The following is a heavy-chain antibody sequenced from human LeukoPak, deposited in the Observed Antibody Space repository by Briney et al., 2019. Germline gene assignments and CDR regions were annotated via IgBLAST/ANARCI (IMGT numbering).Heavy chain of an antibody. D-gene: IGHD3-10*01. J-gene: IGHJ5*02. Sequence: CGPTLVNPTQTLTLTCTFSGFSLSPSGVGVGWIREPPGKALEWLALISWHDDTRYSPSLKSRLTITKDTSKHQVVLTMTNMDPVDTGPYYCAHRVFGSGTFGETWFDPWGQGTLVIVSS. CDR1: GFSLSPSGVG. V-gene: IGHV2-5*01. CDR3: AHRVFGSGTFGETWFDP. CDR2: ISWHDDT.